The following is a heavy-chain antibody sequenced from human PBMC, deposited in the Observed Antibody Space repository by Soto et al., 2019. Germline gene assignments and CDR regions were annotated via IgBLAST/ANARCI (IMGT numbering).Heavy chain of an antibody. CDR1: GFTFNTYA. D-gene: IGHD5-18*01. Sequence: LRLSCAASGFTFNTYAMSWVRQVPGMGLEWVSVMYDSGRNKYYAEAVKGRFTISRDNSKNTLYLQMNSLRAEDTAVCYCAKDREYSYGSNGYYHYSMDVWGQGTTVTVSS. V-gene: IGHV3-23*03. J-gene: IGHJ6*02. CDR2: MYDSGRNK. CDR3: AKDREYSYGSNGYYHYSMDV.